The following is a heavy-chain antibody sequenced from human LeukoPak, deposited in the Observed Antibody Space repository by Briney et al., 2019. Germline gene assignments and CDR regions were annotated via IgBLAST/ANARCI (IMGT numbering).Heavy chain of an antibody. D-gene: IGHD2-15*01. CDR2: ISSTGGTT. J-gene: IGHJ6*03. Sequence: AGGFLRLPCAASGITFSSYGMSWVRQAPGKGLEWVSSISSTGGTTYYADSVKGRFTISRDNSKNTLYLQMNSLRAEDTAIYYCAKNGDRGAYCTGGTCYPYFYYYMDVWGKGTTVT. CDR3: AKNGDRGAYCTGGTCYPYFYYYMDV. CDR1: GITFSSYG. V-gene: IGHV3-23*01.